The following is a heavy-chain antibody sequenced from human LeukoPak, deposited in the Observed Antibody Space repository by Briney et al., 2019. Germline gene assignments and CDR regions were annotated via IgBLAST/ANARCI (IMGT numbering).Heavy chain of an antibody. D-gene: IGHD2-2*01. Sequence: PGRSLRLSCAASGFTFSGSAMHWVRQASGKGLEWVGRIRSKANSYATAYAASVKGRFTISRDDSKNTAYLQMNSLKTEDTAVYYCTSLTLGYCSSTSCYLVVYWGQGTLVTVSS. CDR1: GFTFSGSA. CDR3: TSLTLGYCSSTSCYLVVY. CDR2: IRSKANSYAT. J-gene: IGHJ4*02. V-gene: IGHV3-73*01.